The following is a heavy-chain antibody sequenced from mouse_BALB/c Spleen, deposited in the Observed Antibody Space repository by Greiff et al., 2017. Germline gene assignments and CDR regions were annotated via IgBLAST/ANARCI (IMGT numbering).Heavy chain of an antibody. J-gene: IGHJ3*01. V-gene: IGHV5-17*02. CDR3: VYYGSSEGFAY. CDR2: ISSGSSTI. Sequence: EVQVVESGGGLVQPGGSRKLSCAASGFTFSSFGMHWVRQAPEKGLEWVAYISSGSSTIYYADTVKGRFTISRDNPKNTLFLQMTSLRSEDTAKYYCVYYGSSEGFAYWGQGTLVTVSA. D-gene: IGHD1-1*01. CDR1: GFTFSSFG.